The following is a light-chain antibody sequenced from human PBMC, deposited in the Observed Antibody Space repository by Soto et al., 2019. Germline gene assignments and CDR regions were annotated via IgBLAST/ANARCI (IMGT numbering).Light chain of an antibody. CDR2: KAS. V-gene: IGKV1-5*03. CDR1: QSISSW. CDR3: QPYNSFMYT. Sequence: DIQMTQSPSTLSASVGDRVTITCRASQSISSWLAWYQQKPGKAPKLLIYKASSLESGVPSRFSGSRSGTEFTLTINSLQPDDFATYYCQPYNSFMYTFGQGTKLEIK. J-gene: IGKJ2*01.